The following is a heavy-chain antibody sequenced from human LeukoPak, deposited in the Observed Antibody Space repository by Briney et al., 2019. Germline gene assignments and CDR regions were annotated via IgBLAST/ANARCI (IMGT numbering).Heavy chain of an antibody. V-gene: IGHV3-9*01. CDR2: INWNSVHM. CDR1: GFTFLNYA. J-gene: IGHJ6*02. Sequence: PGRSLRLSCEASGFTFLNYAMHWVRHAPGKGLEWVSAINWNSVHMNYADSVKGRFTISRDNAKTSLYLQMNSLRPEDTALYYCARDVGFAGNSGMDVWGQGTTVTVFS. CDR3: ARDVGFAGNSGMDV. D-gene: IGHD3-16*01.